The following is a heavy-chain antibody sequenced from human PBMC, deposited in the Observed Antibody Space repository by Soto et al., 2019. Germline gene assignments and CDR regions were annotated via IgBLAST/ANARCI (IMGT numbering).Heavy chain of an antibody. CDR2: IIPIFGTA. Sequence: SVKVSCKASGGTFSSYSISWVRQAPGQGLEWMGGIIPIFGTANYAQKFQGRVTITVDKSTSTAYMELSSLRSEDTAVYYCARGEYYDFWSAPGGWFDPWGQGTLVTVSS. D-gene: IGHD3-3*01. CDR3: ARGEYYDFWSAPGGWFDP. V-gene: IGHV1-69*06. J-gene: IGHJ5*02. CDR1: GGTFSSYS.